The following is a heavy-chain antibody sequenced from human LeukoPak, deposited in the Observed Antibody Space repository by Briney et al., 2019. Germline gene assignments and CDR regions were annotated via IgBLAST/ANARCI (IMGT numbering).Heavy chain of an antibody. J-gene: IGHJ4*02. Sequence: PSETLSLTCTVSGGSISSYYWSWIRQPPGKGLEWIGYIYYSGSTNYNPSLKSRVTISVDTSKNQFSLKLSSVTAADTALYYCARGSPYGDYVDYWGQGTLVTVSS. CDR1: GGSISSYY. D-gene: IGHD4-17*01. CDR2: IYYSGST. V-gene: IGHV4-59*01. CDR3: ARGSPYGDYVDY.